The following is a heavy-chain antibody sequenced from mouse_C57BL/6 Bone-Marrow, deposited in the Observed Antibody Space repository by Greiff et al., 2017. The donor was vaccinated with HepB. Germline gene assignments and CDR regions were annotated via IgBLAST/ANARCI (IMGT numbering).Heavy chain of an antibody. Sequence: QVQLQQPGAELVKPGASVKLSCKASGYTFTSYWMQWVKQRPGQGLEWIGEIDPSDSYTNYNQKFKGKATLTVDTSSSTAYMQLSSLTSEDSAVYYCARSFDYYGSSLYAMDYWGQRTSVTVSS. J-gene: IGHJ4*01. CDR1: GYTFTSYW. CDR2: IDPSDSYT. D-gene: IGHD1-1*01. V-gene: IGHV1-50*01. CDR3: ARSFDYYGSSLYAMDY.